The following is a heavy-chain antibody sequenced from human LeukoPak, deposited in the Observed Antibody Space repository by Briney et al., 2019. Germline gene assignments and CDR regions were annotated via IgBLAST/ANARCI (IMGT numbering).Heavy chain of an antibody. CDR2: IYYSGST. V-gene: IGHV4-39*01. CDR3: ARQGTYCGGDCYHDAFDI. J-gene: IGHJ3*02. CDR1: GGSISSSSYY. Sequence: PSETLSLTCTVSGGSISSSSYYWGWIRQPPGKGLGWIGSIYYSGSTYYNPSLKSRVTISVDTSKSQFSLKLSSVTAADTAVYYCARQGTYCGGDCYHDAFDIWGQGTMVTVSS. D-gene: IGHD2-21*01.